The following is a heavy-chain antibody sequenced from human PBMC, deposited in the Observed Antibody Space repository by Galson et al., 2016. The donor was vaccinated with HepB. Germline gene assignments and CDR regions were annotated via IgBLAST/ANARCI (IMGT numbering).Heavy chain of an antibody. CDR1: GFTFSNYG. CDR3: ARDAGTLAFDI. V-gene: IGHV3-33*01. CDR2: IWYDGSNK. J-gene: IGHJ3*02. D-gene: IGHD1-7*01. Sequence: SLRLSCAASGFTFSNYGMHWVRQAPGKGLEWVAVIWYDGSNKYYADSVKGRFTISRDNSKNTLYLQMNSLRAEDTAVYYCARDAGTLAFDIWGQGTMVTVSS.